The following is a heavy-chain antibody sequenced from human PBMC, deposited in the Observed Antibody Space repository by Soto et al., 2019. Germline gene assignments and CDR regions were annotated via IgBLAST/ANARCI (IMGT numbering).Heavy chain of an antibody. Sequence: GSGPTLVNPTQTLTLTCTFSGFSLSTSGVGVGWIRQPPGKALELLALIYWNDDKRYSPSPKSRLTITKDTSKNQVVLTMTNMDPVDTATYYCAHSRWIYSAFDMWGQGTMVTVSS. CDR3: AHSRWIYSAFDM. CDR1: GFSLSTSGVG. J-gene: IGHJ3*02. CDR2: IYWNDDK. D-gene: IGHD1-7*01. V-gene: IGHV2-5*01.